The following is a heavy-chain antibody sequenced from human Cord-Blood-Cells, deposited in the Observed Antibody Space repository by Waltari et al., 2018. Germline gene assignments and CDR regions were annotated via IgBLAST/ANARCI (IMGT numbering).Heavy chain of an antibody. CDR2: IYYRGST. CDR1: GGSISSSSYY. J-gene: IGHJ3*02. V-gene: IGHV4-39*07. D-gene: IGHD2-2*01. CDR3: ARPAGVNDAFDI. Sequence: QLQLQESGPGLVKPSETLSLTCTVSGGSISSSSYYWGWIRQPPGKGLEWIGSIYYRGSTYSNPSLESRVTISVDTSKNQFSLKLSSVTAADTAVYYCARPAGVNDAFDIWGQGTMVTVSS.